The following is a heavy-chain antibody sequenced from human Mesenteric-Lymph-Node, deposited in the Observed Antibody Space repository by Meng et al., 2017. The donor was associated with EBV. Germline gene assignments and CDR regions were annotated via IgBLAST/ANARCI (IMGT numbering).Heavy chain of an antibody. CDR3: AKGAGSGSYYPLDY. V-gene: IGHV1-3*01. J-gene: IGHJ4*02. Sequence: QVQLVQSGAEVKKPGASVNVSWVRQAPGQRLEWMGWINAGNGDTKYSQKFQGRVTITRDTSATTAYMELSSLRSEDTAVYYCAKGAGSGSYYPLDYWGQGTLVTVSS. CDR2: INAGNGDT. D-gene: IGHD3-10*01.